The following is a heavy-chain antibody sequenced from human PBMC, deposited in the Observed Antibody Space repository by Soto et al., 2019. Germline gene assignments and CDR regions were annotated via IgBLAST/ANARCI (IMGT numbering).Heavy chain of an antibody. J-gene: IGHJ4*02. V-gene: IGHV1-2*02. D-gene: IGHD1-26*01. CDR1: GYTFTGYY. Sequence: ASVKVSCKASGYTFTGYYMHWVRQAPGQGLEWMGWINPNSGGTNYAQKFQGRVTMTRDTSISTAYMELSRLRSDDTAVYYCARVVTQYSGSYGPEYWGQGTLFTVSS. CDR2: INPNSGGT. CDR3: ARVVTQYSGSYGPEY.